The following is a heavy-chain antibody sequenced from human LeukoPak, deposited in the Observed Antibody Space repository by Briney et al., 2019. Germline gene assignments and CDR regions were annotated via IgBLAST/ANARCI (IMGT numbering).Heavy chain of an antibody. D-gene: IGHD1-26*01. CDR2: MCYSGSA. J-gene: IGHJ5*02. CDR3: AREGLVSWGFDP. CDR1: GASIKDFH. Sequence: PSETLSLTCTVSGASIKDFHWNWFRQPPGKGLEWIGYMCYSGSANYNPSLKSRFTISVDTSKNEFSLKLTSVTAADTAVYYCAREGLVSWGFDPWGQGALVTVSS. V-gene: IGHV4-59*01.